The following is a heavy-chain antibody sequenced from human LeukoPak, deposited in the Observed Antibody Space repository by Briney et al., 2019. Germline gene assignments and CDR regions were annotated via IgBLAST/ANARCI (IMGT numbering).Heavy chain of an antibody. CDR2: ISGSGGST. D-gene: IGHD5-18*01. V-gene: IGHV3-23*01. CDR3: AKHGYSYGYGGNNYYYGMDV. J-gene: IGHJ6*02. CDR1: GFTFCSYS. Sequence: PGGSLRLSCAASGFTFCSYSMNWVRQAPGKGLEWVSAISGSGGSTYYADSVKGRFTISRDNSKNTLYLQMNSLRAEDTAVYYCAKHGYSYGYGGNNYYYGMDVWGQGTTVTVSS.